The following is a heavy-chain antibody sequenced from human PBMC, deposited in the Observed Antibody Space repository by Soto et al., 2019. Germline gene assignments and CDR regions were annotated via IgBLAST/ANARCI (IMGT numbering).Heavy chain of an antibody. V-gene: IGHV4-34*01. CDR1: GGSFSGYY. CDR2: INHSGST. CDR3: ARGRTDIVVVPAAIIPYYYYGMDV. Sequence: SETLSLTCAVYGGSFSGYYWSWIRQPPGKGLEWIGEINHSGSTNYNPSPKSRVTISVDTSKNQFSLKLSSVTAADTAVYYCARGRTDIVVVPAAIIPYYYYGMDVWGQGTTVTVSS. D-gene: IGHD2-2*02. J-gene: IGHJ6*02.